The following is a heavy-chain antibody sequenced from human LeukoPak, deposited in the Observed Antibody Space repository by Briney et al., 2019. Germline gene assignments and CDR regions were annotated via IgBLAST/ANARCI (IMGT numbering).Heavy chain of an antibody. Sequence: PSETLSLTCAVYGGSFSDYYWSWIRQPPGKGLEWIGDINQSGSTNYNPSLKSRVTISLDTSKSQVPLKLTSVTAADAAVYYCARADFSSSWYGFDYWGQGTLVTVSS. CDR2: INQSGST. J-gene: IGHJ4*02. CDR3: ARADFSSSWYGFDY. V-gene: IGHV4-34*01. CDR1: GGSFSDYY. D-gene: IGHD6-13*01.